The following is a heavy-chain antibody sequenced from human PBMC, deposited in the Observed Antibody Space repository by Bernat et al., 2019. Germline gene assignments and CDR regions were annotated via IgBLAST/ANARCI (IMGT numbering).Heavy chain of an antibody. CDR1: GGSISSSSYY. CDR2: IYYSGST. Sequence: QLQLQESGPGLVKPSETLSRTCTVSGGSISSSSYYWGWIRQPPGKGLEWIGSIYYSGSTYYNPSLKSRVTISVDTSKNQFSLKLSSVTAADTAVYYCVRRIQLWLLVDYWGQGTLVTVSS. CDR3: VRRIQLWLLVDY. V-gene: IGHV4-39*01. J-gene: IGHJ4*02. D-gene: IGHD5-18*01.